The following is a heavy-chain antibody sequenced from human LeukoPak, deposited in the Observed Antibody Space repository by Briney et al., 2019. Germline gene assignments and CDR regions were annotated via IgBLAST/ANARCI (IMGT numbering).Heavy chain of an antibody. CDR1: GFSFSGTW. Sequence: GGSLRLSCAASGFSFSGTWMHWVRQAPGKGLVWVSRIDSDGSTAIYADSVKGRFTISRDNSKNTLYLEMNSLRAEDTAIYYCAKMKGHPLPKYYMDVWGQGTTVTVSS. J-gene: IGHJ6*01. CDR2: IDSDGSTA. V-gene: IGHV3-74*01. CDR3: AKMKGHPLPKYYMDV. D-gene: IGHD1-26*01.